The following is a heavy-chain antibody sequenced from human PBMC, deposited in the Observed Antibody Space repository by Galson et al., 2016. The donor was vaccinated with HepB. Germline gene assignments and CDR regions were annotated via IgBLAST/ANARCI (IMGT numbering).Heavy chain of an antibody. J-gene: IGHJ5*01. V-gene: IGHV3-23*01. CDR3: AKGLSDFGA. CDR1: GFTFSNFA. CDR2: ISATGSRT. Sequence: SLRLSCAASGFTFSNFAMSWVRQTPGKGLEWVASISATGSRTYYADSLKGRFGVSRDNSKSTLFLQANSLGVEDTAPYYCAKGLSDFGAWGQGTLVTVSS. D-gene: IGHD4-17*01.